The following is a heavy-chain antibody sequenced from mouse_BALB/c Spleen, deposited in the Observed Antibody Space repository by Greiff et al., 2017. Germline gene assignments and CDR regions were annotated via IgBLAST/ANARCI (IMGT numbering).Heavy chain of an antibody. CDR1: GFNIKDYY. V-gene: IGHV14-1*02. CDR2: IDPENGNT. CDR3: ARGDGNYGSAMDY. D-gene: IGHD2-1*01. J-gene: IGHJ4*01. Sequence: EVKLVESGAELVRPGALVKLSCKASGFNIKDYYMHWVKQRPEQGLEWIGWIDPENGNTIYDPKFQGKASITADTSSNTAYLQLSSLTSEDTAVYYCARGDGNYGSAMDYWGQGTSVTVSS.